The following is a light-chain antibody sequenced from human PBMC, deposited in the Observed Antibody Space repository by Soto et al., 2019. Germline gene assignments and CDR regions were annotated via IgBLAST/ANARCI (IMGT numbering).Light chain of an antibody. CDR2: GAS. CDR1: HSLRTNS. CDR3: QLRSSWLPLT. V-gene: IGKV3D-20*02. Sequence: EMVLTQSPGTLSLSLGERATLSCRASHSLRTNSLAWYQQKPGQAPRLLIYGASNRATGIPDRFSGSGSGTDFTLTISSLEPEDFAVYYCQLRSSWLPLTFGGGTKVDIK. J-gene: IGKJ4*01.